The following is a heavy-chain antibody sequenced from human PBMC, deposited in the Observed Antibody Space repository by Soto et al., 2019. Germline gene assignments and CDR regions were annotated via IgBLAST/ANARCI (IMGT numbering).Heavy chain of an antibody. CDR2: IYYSGST. CDR3: ARDLILGGYEGWFDP. J-gene: IGHJ5*02. Sequence: SETLSLTCTVSGGSISSYYWSWIRQPPGKGLEWIGYIYYSGSTNYNPSLKSRVTISVDTSKNQFSLKLSSVTAADTAVYYCARDLILGGYEGWFDPWGQGTLVTVYS. CDR1: GGSISSYY. V-gene: IGHV4-59*01. D-gene: IGHD5-12*01.